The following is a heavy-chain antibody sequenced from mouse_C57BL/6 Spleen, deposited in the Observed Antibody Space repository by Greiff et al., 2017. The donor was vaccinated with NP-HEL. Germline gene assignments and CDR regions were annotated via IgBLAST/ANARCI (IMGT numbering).Heavy chain of an antibody. CDR1: GFSFTSYG. CDR2: IWGDGST. D-gene: IGHD2-4*01. V-gene: IGHV2-3*01. CDR3: ARCPHDYGNAY. J-gene: IGHJ3*01. Sequence: VQLQESGPGLVAPSQRLSITCTASGFSFTSYGVSWVRQPPGKGLEWLGVIWGDGSTNYHSALLSRLSISTDNSKSQVFLKLNSLQTDDTATYYCARCPHDYGNAYWGQGTLVTVSA.